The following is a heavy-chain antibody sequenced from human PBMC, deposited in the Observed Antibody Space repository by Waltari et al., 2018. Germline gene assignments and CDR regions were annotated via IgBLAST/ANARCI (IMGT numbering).Heavy chain of an antibody. CDR1: GFSLGTYG. CDR2: IFFGGGDS. CDR3: AKDAFGNTYLDH. J-gene: IGHJ4*02. V-gene: IGHV3-30*06. Sequence: QVQLVESGGGVVQPGMSLRLSCAASGFSLGTYGMHWARQAPGKGVEWVALIFFGGGDSFYADSVRGRFTISRDNSKNTLYLDINSLRLDDTAIYYCAKDAFGNTYLDHWGQGTLVTVSS. D-gene: IGHD3-10*01.